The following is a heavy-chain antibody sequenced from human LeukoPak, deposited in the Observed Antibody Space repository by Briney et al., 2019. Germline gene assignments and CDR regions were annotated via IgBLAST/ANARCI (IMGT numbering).Heavy chain of an antibody. CDR2: VSYDGSNK. Sequence: PGGSLRLSCAASGFTFSSYAMSWVRQAPGKGLEWVAVVSYDGSNKYYADSVKGRFTISRDNSKNTLYLQMNSLRAEDTAVYYCARDKGVGATPDAFDIWGQGTMVTVSS. J-gene: IGHJ3*02. CDR3: ARDKGVGATPDAFDI. V-gene: IGHV3-30-3*01. D-gene: IGHD1-26*01. CDR1: GFTFSSYA.